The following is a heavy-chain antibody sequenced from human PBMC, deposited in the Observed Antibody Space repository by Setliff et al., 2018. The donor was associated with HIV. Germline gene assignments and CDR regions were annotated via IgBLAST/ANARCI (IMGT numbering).Heavy chain of an antibody. V-gene: IGHV1-2*06. CDR1: GHTFTDYS. CDR3: ARRVQATYSSGLDY. D-gene: IGHD6-19*01. Sequence: GASVKVSCKVSGHTFTDYSIHWVQQAPGQGLEWMGRINPNSGGTNYSQKFQGRVTITRDTSASTAYMELSSLRSEDTAVYYCARRVQATYSSGLDYWGQGTLVTVSS. J-gene: IGHJ4*02. CDR2: INPNSGGT.